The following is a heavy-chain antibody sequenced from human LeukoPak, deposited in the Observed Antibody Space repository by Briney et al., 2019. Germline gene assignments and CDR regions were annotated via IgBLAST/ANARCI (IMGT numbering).Heavy chain of an antibody. CDR1: GFTFNGFC. Sequence: TGGSLRLSCTPSGFTFNGFCLTWFRQTPGKGLEWVSYISSSGSSINYADSVKGRFTISRDNAKNSLYLQMNSLRAEDTAVYYCARDNWRGGYFDYWGQGTLVTVSS. V-gene: IGHV3-11*01. D-gene: IGHD3-10*01. CDR3: ARDNWRGGYFDY. CDR2: ISSSGSSI. J-gene: IGHJ4*02.